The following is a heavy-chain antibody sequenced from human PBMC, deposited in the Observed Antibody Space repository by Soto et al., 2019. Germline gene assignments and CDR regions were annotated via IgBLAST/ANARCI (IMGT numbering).Heavy chain of an antibody. CDR2: IIPIFGTA. V-gene: IGHV1-69*13. CDR1: GGTFSSYA. D-gene: IGHD2-21*01. Sequence: ASVKVSCKASGGTFSSYAISWVRQAPGQGLEWMGGIIPIFGTANYAQKFQGRVTITADESTSTAYMELSSLRSEDTAVYYCASPVEIATILVLEYYYGKDVWGQGNTVTVSS. J-gene: IGHJ6*02. CDR3: ASPVEIATILVLEYYYGKDV.